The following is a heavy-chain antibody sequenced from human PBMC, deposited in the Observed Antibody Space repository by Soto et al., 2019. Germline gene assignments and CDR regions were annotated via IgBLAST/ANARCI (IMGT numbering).Heavy chain of an antibody. Sequence: GGSLRLSCAASGFTFSSYWKSWVRQAPGKGLEWVANIKQDGSEKYYVDSVKGRFTISRDNAKNSLYLQMNSLRAEDTAVYYCARGTYGSGSLHYYYGMDVWGQGTTVTVSS. V-gene: IGHV3-7*03. CDR1: GFTFSSYW. CDR3: ARGTYGSGSLHYYYGMDV. J-gene: IGHJ6*02. D-gene: IGHD3-10*01. CDR2: IKQDGSEK.